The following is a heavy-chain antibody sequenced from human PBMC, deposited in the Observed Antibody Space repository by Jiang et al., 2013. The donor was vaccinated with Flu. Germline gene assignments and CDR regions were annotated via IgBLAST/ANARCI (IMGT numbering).Heavy chain of an antibody. D-gene: IGHD3-10*01. CDR3: ASQHWDHGVGSYYMSH. V-gene: IGHV4-39*07. Sequence: KGLEWIGSIIIRDHLLQSTLKSRVTISVDTSKKQFSLKLSSVTAADTAVYYCASQHWDHGVGSYYMSHWGQGTLVTVSS. J-gene: IGHJ4*02. CDR2: IIIRDH.